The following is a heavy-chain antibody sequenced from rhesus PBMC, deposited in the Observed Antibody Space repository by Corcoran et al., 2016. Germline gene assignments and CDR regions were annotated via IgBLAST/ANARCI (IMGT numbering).Heavy chain of an antibody. D-gene: IGHD6-25*01. Sequence: QVQLQESGPAVVKPSETLSLTCAVSGGSISSSNWWSWIRQSPGKGLEWIGGIYGRGGGTEYNPSLMRRVTISKDTSTNQFSLNLHSVTAAATAVYYCARDWYSGSWSPYYFDYWGRGVLVTVSS. V-gene: IGHV4-93*01. J-gene: IGHJ4*01. CDR3: ARDWYSGSWSPYYFDY. CDR1: GGSISSSNW. CDR2: IYGRGGGT.